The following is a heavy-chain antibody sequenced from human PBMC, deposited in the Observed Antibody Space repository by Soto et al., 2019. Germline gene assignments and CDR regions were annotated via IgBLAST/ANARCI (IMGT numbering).Heavy chain of an antibody. D-gene: IGHD2-8*01. CDR3: ARHAGADYYYYYIDV. V-gene: IGHV3-48*01. CDR1: RFTFNTYS. CDR2: ISSSGTTV. Sequence: WGSLRLSCAASRFTFNTYSMNWVRQAPGKGLEWVSYISSSGTTVYYSDSVKGRFTISRDNAKNSLFLQMNSLRAGDAAVYYCARHAGADYYYYYIDVWGKGTTVTVSS. J-gene: IGHJ6*03.